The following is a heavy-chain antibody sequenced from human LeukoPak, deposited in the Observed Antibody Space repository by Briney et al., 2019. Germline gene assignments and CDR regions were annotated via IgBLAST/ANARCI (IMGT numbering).Heavy chain of an antibody. V-gene: IGHV3-48*01. Sequence: GSLRLSCAASGFNFSIYSMNWVRQAPGQGLEWVSVKGRFTISRDNAKNSLYLQMNSLRVEDTAIYYCAGGDYNWNGFDPWGQGTLVTVSS. D-gene: IGHD1-20*01. J-gene: IGHJ5*02. CDR1: GFNFSIYS. CDR3: AGGDYNWNGFDP.